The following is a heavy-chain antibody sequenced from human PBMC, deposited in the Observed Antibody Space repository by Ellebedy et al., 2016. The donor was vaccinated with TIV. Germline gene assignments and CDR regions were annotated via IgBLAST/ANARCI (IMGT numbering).Heavy chain of an antibody. V-gene: IGHV4-39*01. J-gene: IGHJ5*02. Sequence: SETLSLTCTVSGDSISRSSYYWGWIRQPPQKGLEWIGSIYYTGSTFYNPSLKSRVTISVDTSKSQFSLRLTSMTAADTAVYYCARWFGELLYVRWFDPWGQGTLVTVSS. CDR1: GDSISRSSYY. D-gene: IGHD3-10*01. CDR3: ARWFGELLYVRWFDP. CDR2: IYYTGST.